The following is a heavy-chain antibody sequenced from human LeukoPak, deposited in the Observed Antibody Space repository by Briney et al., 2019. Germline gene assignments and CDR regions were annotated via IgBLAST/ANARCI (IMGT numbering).Heavy chain of an antibody. CDR1: GFTFSSHW. Sequence: GGSLRLSCAASGFTFSSHWMHWVRQAPGKGLVWVSRINSDGSSISYADSVKGRFTISRDDAENSLYLQMNSLRVEDTAVYYCARDFAYKKFDYWGQGTLVTVSS. D-gene: IGHD2-21*01. V-gene: IGHV3-74*01. CDR3: ARDFAYKKFDY. CDR2: INSDGSSI. J-gene: IGHJ4*02.